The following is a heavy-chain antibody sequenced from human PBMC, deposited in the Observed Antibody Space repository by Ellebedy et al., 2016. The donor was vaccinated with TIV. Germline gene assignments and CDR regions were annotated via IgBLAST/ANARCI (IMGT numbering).Heavy chain of an antibody. CDR3: TRMTYTFRWYEGWFDP. CDR1: GGSISSFY. Sequence: MPSETLSLTCTVSGGSISSFYWSWIRQPPGKGLEWIGYIYYSGSTNYNPSLKSRLTISVDTSKSQFSLKLSSVTAADTAVYYCTRMTYTFRWYEGWFDPWGQGTLVTVSS. V-gene: IGHV4-59*01. J-gene: IGHJ5*02. CDR2: IYYSGST. D-gene: IGHD6-13*01.